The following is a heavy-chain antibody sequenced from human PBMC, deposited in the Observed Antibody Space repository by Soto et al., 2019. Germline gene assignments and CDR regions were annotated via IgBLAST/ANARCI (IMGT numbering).Heavy chain of an antibody. D-gene: IGHD4-17*01. CDR2: IVVGSGHT. J-gene: IGHJ2*01. CDR1: GFTFSSSI. Sequence: QMQLVQSGPEVKKPGTSVKVSCKASGFTFSSSIVQWVRQARGQRLEWIGWIVVGSGHTNYEQKFQERVTITRDMSTSTAYMELSSLRSEDTAVHYCAAPDFGDYWYFDLWGRGTLVTVSS. V-gene: IGHV1-58*01. CDR3: AAPDFGDYWYFDL.